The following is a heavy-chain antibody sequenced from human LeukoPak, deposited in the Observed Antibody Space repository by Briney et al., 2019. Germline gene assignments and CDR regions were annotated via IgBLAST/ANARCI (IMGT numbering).Heavy chain of an antibody. D-gene: IGHD2-21*01. CDR3: AASIPPAF. Sequence: GRSLRLSCAASGFTFSSYAMHWVRQAPGKGLEWVAVISYDGSNKYYADSVKGRFTISRDNSKNTLYLQMNSLRGEDTAVYYCAASIPPAFWGQGTLVTVSS. V-gene: IGHV3-30*04. CDR1: GFTFSSYA. J-gene: IGHJ4*02. CDR2: ISYDGSNK.